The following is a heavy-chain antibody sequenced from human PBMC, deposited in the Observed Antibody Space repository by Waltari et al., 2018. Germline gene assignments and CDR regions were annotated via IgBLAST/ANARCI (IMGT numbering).Heavy chain of an antibody. Sequence: ALAQGLEWMGGIIPIFGTANYAQKFQGSVTITADKSTSTAYMELSSLRSEDTAVYYCARRQGYCSGGSCYWFDPWGQGTLVTVSS. V-gene: IGHV1-69*06. D-gene: IGHD2-15*01. CDR2: IIPIFGTA. CDR3: ARRQGYCSGGSCYWFDP. J-gene: IGHJ5*02.